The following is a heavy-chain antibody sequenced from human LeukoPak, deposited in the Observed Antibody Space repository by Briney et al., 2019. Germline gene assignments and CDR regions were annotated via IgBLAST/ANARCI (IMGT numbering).Heavy chain of an antibody. J-gene: IGHJ4*02. CDR2: IYYSGST. D-gene: IGHD3-22*01. Sequence: SQTLSLTCTVSGGSISSGDYYWGWIRQPPGKGLEWIGYIYYSGSTYYNPSLKSRVTISVDTSKNQFSLKLSSVTAADTAVYYCARDPRPLWGVGDYYYDSSGYSFWGQGTLVTVSS. CDR1: GGSISSGDYY. CDR3: ARDPRPLWGVGDYYYDSSGYSF. V-gene: IGHV4-30-4*01.